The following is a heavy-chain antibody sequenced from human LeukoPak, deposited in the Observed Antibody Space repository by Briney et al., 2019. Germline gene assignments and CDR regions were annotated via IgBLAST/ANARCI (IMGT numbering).Heavy chain of an antibody. CDR3: AKDPYNWNDEGLPDY. V-gene: IGHV3-30*18. Sequence: GGSLRLSCAASGFTFSSYGMHWVRQAPGKGLEWVAVISYDRSNKYYADSVKGRFTISRDNSKNTLYLQMNSLRAEDTAVYYCAKDPYNWNDEGLPDYWGQGTLVTVSS. D-gene: IGHD1-20*01. CDR1: GFTFSSYG. J-gene: IGHJ4*02. CDR2: ISYDRSNK.